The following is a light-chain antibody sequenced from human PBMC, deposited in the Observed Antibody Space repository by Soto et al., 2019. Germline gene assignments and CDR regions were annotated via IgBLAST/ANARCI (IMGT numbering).Light chain of an antibody. Sequence: EIVMTQSPATLSVSPGERATLSCRVSHSVSSRLAWYQQKPGQAPRLLIYGASTRATGLPARFSGSGSGTEFTLPISSRQSADFAVYYCQHYTNWPLTFGGGTKLEIK. J-gene: IGKJ4*01. CDR3: QHYTNWPLT. CDR2: GAS. V-gene: IGKV3-15*01. CDR1: HSVSSR.